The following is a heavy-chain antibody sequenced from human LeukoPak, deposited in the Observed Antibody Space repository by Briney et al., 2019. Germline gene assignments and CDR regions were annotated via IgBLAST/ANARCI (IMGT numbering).Heavy chain of an antibody. CDR3: VKDRYDFWSGYYGYFDY. D-gene: IGHD3-3*01. CDR2: ISSNGGST. J-gene: IGHJ4*02. Sequence: GGSLRPSCSASGFTFSSYAMHWVRQAPGKGLEYVSAISSNGGSTYYADSVKGRFTISRDNSKNTLYLQMSSLRAEDTAVYYCVKDRYDFWSGYYGYFDYWGQGTLVTVSS. CDR1: GFTFSSYA. V-gene: IGHV3-64D*09.